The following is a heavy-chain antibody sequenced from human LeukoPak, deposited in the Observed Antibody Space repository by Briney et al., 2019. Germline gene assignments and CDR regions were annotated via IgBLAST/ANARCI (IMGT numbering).Heavy chain of an antibody. J-gene: IGHJ4*02. Sequence: PGGSLRLSCAASGFTFSSYSMNWVRQAPGKGLEWVSSISSSSSYIYYADSVKGRFTISRHHAKNSLYWQVNRLRAEHTAVYYCARDCWDYGSGSYCGIDYWGQGTLVTVSS. CDR1: GFTFSSYS. CDR3: ARDCWDYGSGSYCGIDY. CDR2: ISSSSSYI. V-gene: IGHV3-21*01. D-gene: IGHD3-10*01.